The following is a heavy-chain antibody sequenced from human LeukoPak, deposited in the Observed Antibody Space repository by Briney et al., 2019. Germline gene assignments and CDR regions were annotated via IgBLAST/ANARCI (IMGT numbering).Heavy chain of an antibody. V-gene: IGHV4-59*12. CDR2: IYYSGST. J-gene: IGHJ5*02. D-gene: IGHD3-22*01. CDR3: VREGFFDSSGYYYNWWFDP. CDR1: GGSISSYY. Sequence: SETLSLTCTVSGGSISSYYWSWIRQPPGKGLEWIGYIYYSGSTNYNPSLKSRVTMSVDTSKNQFSLKLSSVTAADTAVYYCVREGFFDSSGYYYNWWFDPWGQGTLVTVSS.